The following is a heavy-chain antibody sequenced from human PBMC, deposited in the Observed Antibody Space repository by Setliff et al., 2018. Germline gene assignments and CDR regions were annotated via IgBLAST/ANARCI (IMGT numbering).Heavy chain of an antibody. CDR1: GYTFTSYD. Sequence: ASVKVSCKASGYTFTSYDINWVRQATGQGLEWMGWMNPNSGNTGYAQKFQGRVTMTRNTSISTAYMELRSLRSEDTAVYYCARDTEWIRFGSRVVKSIAAAGETAPLDYWGQGTLVTVSS. J-gene: IGHJ4*02. CDR2: MNPNSGNT. CDR3: ARDTEWIRFGSRVVKSIAAAGETAPLDY. V-gene: IGHV1-8*01. D-gene: IGHD6-13*01.